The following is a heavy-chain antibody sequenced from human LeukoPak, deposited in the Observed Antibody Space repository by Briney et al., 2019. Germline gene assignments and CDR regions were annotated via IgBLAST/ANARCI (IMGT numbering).Heavy chain of an antibody. CDR2: INHSGST. CDR1: GGSFRGYY. D-gene: IGHD2-2*01. J-gene: IGHJ4*02. CDR3: ARGIVVVPAAPYYFDY. V-gene: IGHV4-34*01. Sequence: SETLSLTCAVYGGSFRGYYWSWIRQPPGKGLEWIGEINHSGSTNYNPSLKSRVTISVDTSKNQFSLKLSSVTAADTAVYYCARGIVVVPAAPYYFDYWGQGTLVTVSS.